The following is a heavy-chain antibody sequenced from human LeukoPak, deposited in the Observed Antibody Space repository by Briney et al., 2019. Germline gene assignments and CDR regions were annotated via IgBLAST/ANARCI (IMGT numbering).Heavy chain of an antibody. Sequence: SETLSLTCTVSGGSISSYYWSWIRQPPGKGLEWIGYIYYSGSTNYNPSLKSRVTISVDTSKNQFSLKLSSVTAADTAVYYCASTSVFSYYYMDVWGKGTTVTVSS. V-gene: IGHV4-59*01. D-gene: IGHD2/OR15-2a*01. CDR2: IYYSGST. J-gene: IGHJ6*03. CDR3: ASTSVFSYYYMDV. CDR1: GGSISSYY.